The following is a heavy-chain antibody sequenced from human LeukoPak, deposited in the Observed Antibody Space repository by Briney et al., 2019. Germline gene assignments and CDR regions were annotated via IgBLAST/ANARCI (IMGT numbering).Heavy chain of an antibody. J-gene: IGHJ4*02. Sequence: GGSLRLSCAASRFTFNNYGMHWVRQAPGKGLEWVAVISYDGSNKYYADSVKGRFTISRDNPKNTLYLQMNSLRAEDTAVYYCARGNRGDYDYWGQGTLVTASS. CDR1: RFTFNNYG. CDR2: ISYDGSNK. V-gene: IGHV3-30*03. CDR3: ARGNRGDYDY. D-gene: IGHD4-17*01.